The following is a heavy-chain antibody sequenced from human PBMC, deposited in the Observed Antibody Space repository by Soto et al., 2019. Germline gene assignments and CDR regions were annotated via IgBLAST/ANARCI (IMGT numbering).Heavy chain of an antibody. CDR1: GFTVSSNY. D-gene: IGHD2-15*01. CDR2: IYSGGST. Sequence: GGSLRLSCAASGFTVSSNYMSWVRQAPGKGLEWVSVIYSGGSTCYADSVKGRFTISRDNSKNTLYLQMNSLRAEDTAVYYCARWSARSFDYWGQGTLVTVSS. V-gene: IGHV3-53*01. J-gene: IGHJ4*02. CDR3: ARWSARSFDY.